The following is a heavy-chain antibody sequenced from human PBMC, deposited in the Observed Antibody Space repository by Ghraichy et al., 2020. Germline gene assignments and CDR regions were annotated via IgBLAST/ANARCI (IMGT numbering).Heavy chain of an antibody. V-gene: IGHV3-33*01. J-gene: IGHJ4*02. D-gene: IGHD2-15*01. Sequence: GGSLRLSCAASGFTFRDYVMHWVRQAPGKGLEWVAAIWYVGDKYYGESVKGRFTISRDNSKNTLYLQMNSLRAEDTAVYYCASTFCSGGDCYSSWVFDYWGQGTLVTVSS. CDR2: IWYVGDK. CDR1: GFTFRDYV. CDR3: ASTFCSGGDCYSSWVFDY.